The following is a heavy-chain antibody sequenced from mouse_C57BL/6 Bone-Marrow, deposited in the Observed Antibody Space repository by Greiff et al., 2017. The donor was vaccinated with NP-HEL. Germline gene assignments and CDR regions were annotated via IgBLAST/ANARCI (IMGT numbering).Heavy chain of an antibody. CDR1: GFSFSDYY. J-gene: IGHJ1*03. CDR2: INYDGSST. V-gene: IGHV5-16*01. D-gene: IGHD1-1*01. Sequence: EVNVVESGGGLVQPGSSMKLSCTASGFSFSDYYMAWVRQVPEKGLEWVANINYDGSSTYYLDSLKSRFIISRDNAKNMLYLQMSNMKSEDTATYYCAREWVVATKSWYFDVWGTGTTVTVSS. CDR3: AREWVVATKSWYFDV.